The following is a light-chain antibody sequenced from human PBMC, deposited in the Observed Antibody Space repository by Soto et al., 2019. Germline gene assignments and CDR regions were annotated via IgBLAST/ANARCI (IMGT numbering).Light chain of an antibody. Sequence: DIQMTQSPSTLSASVGDRVTITGRASQTIFRWLAWYQQRPGKAPNLLISDASDLQSGVPSRFSGSGSGAEFTLTIGRLQPDDFATYYCQQYNSYPWTFGQGTKVEF. J-gene: IGKJ1*01. CDR2: DAS. CDR3: QQYNSYPWT. V-gene: IGKV1-5*01. CDR1: QTIFRW.